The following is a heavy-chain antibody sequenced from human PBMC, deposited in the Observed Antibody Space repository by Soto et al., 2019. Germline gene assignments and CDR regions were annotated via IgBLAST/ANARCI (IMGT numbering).Heavy chain of an antibody. Sequence: PGGSLRLSCAASRFTFSNYAMSWVRQAPGKGLEWVSAINAGGGSTNYVDSVKGRFTISRDNAKNTLYLQMNSLRAEDTAVYYCARDRYSYYDFWSGSLPYYYYGMDVWGQGTTVTVSS. CDR3: ARDRYSYYDFWSGSLPYYYYGMDV. D-gene: IGHD3-3*01. V-gene: IGHV3-23*01. CDR1: RFTFSNYA. J-gene: IGHJ6*02. CDR2: INAGGGST.